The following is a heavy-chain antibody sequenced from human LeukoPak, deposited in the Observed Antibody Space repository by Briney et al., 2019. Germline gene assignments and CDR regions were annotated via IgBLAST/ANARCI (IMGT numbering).Heavy chain of an antibody. J-gene: IGHJ3*02. V-gene: IGHV4-30-2*01. CDR2: IYHSGST. D-gene: IGHD3-22*01. Sequence: PSETLSLTCAVSGGSISSGGYSWSWIRQPPGKGLEWIGYIYHSGSTYYNPSLKSRVTISVDRSKNQFSLKLSSVTAADTAVYYCARARTCYYDSSGYPLPLPYAFDIWGQGTMVTVSS. CDR3: ARARTCYYDSSGYPLPLPYAFDI. CDR1: GGSISSGGYS.